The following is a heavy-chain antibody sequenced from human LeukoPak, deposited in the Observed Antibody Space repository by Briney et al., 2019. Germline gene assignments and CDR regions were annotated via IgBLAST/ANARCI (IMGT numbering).Heavy chain of an antibody. CDR3: AKCRRMVDAFDI. J-gene: IGHJ3*02. CDR1: GGSISSGGYS. D-gene: IGHD3-10*01. V-gene: IGHV4-30-4*07. CDR2: IYYSGST. Sequence: PSETLSLTCAVSGGSISSGGYSWSWIRQPPGKGLEWIGYIYYSGSTYYNPSLKSRVTISVDTSKNQFSLKLSSVTAADTAVYYCAKCRRMVDAFDIWGQGTMVTVFS.